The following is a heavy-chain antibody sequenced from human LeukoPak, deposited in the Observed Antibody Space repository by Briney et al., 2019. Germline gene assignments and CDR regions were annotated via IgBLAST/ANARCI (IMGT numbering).Heavy chain of an antibody. J-gene: IGHJ3*02. CDR2: IKQDGSEK. Sequence: GGSLRLSSTASGFTFSSYWMSWVRQAPGKGLEWVANIKQDGSEKYYVDSVKGRFTISRDNAKNSQYLQMNSLRAEDTAVYYCARVIPSGGAFDIWGQGTMVTVSS. D-gene: IGHD1-26*01. CDR1: GFTFSSYW. CDR3: ARVIPSGGAFDI. V-gene: IGHV3-7*01.